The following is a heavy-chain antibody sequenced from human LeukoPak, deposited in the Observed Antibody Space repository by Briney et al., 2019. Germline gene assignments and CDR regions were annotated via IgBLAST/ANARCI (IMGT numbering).Heavy chain of an antibody. Sequence: SETLSLTCAVYGGSFSAYYWSWIRQPPGKGLEWIGEINHSGSTNYNPSLKSRVTISVDTSKNQFSLKLSSVTAADTALYYCARDTHYYGSGSPAFDLWGRGTMVTVSS. J-gene: IGHJ3*01. CDR3: ARDTHYYGSGSPAFDL. V-gene: IGHV4-34*01. CDR1: GGSFSAYY. D-gene: IGHD3-10*01. CDR2: INHSGST.